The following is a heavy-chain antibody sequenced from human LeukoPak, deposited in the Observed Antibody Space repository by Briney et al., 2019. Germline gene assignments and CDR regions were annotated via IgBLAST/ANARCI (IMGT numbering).Heavy chain of an antibody. J-gene: IGHJ4*01. Sequence: PSETLSLTCTVSGGSISSSSYYWGWIRQPPGKGLGWIGSIYYSGSTYYNPSVKSRVTISVDTSKNQFSLKLTSVTAADTAVYYCASLYSLYDNWGHGILVIVSS. CDR3: ASLYSLYDN. CDR2: IYYSGST. V-gene: IGHV4-39*01. D-gene: IGHD6-13*01. CDR1: GGSISSSSYY.